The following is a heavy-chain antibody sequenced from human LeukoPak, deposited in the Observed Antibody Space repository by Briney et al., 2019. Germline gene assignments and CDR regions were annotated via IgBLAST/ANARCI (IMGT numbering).Heavy chain of an antibody. D-gene: IGHD3-22*01. V-gene: IGHV1-69*13. Sequence: ASVKVSCKASGGTFIRFTISWVRQVPGQGFEWMGGITPIFGTANFAQKFQGRVSITADESTSTAFMELSSLRSEDTAVYYCAREWGLESSGYYYAYWGQGTLVTVSS. CDR2: ITPIFGTA. J-gene: IGHJ4*02. CDR1: GGTFIRFT. CDR3: AREWGLESSGYYYAY.